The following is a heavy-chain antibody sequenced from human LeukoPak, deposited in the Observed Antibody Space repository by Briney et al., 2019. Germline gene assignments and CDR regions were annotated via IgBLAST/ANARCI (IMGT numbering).Heavy chain of an antibody. CDR3: AKGTGHYYYYMDV. CDR2: IWYDGSNK. J-gene: IGHJ6*03. Sequence: GGSLRLSCAASGFTFSSYGMSWVRQAPGKGLEWVAVIWYDGSNKYYADSVKGRFTISRDNSKNTLYLQMNSLRAEDTAVYHCAKGTGHYYYYMDVWGKGATVTVSS. CDR1: GFTFSSYG. D-gene: IGHD3/OR15-3a*01. V-gene: IGHV3-33*06.